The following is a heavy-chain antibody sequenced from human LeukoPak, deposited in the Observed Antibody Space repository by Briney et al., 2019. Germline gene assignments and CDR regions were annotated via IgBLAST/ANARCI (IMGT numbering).Heavy chain of an antibody. Sequence: ASVKVSCKVSGDTLTELSMHWVRQAPGKGLEWMGGFDPKEGERVYAQNFQGRFTMTEDTSSGTAYMELNSLRSEDTAVYFCARTYYHDSSGYYYDVWGQGTMVTVSS. D-gene: IGHD3-22*01. CDR2: FDPKEGER. CDR3: ARTYYHDSSGYYYDV. J-gene: IGHJ3*01. CDR1: GDTLTELS. V-gene: IGHV1-24*01.